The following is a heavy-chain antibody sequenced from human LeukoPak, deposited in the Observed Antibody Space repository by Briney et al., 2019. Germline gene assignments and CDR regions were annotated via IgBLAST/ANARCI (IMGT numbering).Heavy chain of an antibody. J-gene: IGHJ4*02. CDR1: GYXFTSYW. D-gene: IGHD6-19*01. Sequence: RESLKISCNGSGYXFTSYWICWVRQMPGIGLEWMGIIYPGDSDSRYSPSFQGQVTISADKSISTAYLQWSSLKASDTAMYYCARQVAYTSGRTFDFWGQGTLVTVSS. V-gene: IGHV5-51*01. CDR3: ARQVAYTSGRTFDF. CDR2: IYPGDSDS.